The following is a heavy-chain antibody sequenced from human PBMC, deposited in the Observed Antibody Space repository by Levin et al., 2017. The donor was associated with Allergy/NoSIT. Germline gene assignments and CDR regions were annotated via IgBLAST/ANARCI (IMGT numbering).Heavy chain of an antibody. D-gene: IGHD6-6*01. CDR3: AQNPSSSY. Sequence: PGGSLRLSCAASGFTFSSFAMSWVRQAPGKGLEWVSGVSGSGGSTYYADSVKGRFTISRDNSKNMLFLQMNSLRAEDTAVYYCAQNPSSSYWGQGTLVIVSS. CDR2: VSGSGGST. J-gene: IGHJ4*02. V-gene: IGHV3-23*01. CDR1: GFTFSSFA.